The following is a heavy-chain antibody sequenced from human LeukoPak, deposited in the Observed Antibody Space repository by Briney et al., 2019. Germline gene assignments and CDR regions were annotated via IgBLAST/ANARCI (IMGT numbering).Heavy chain of an antibody. CDR1: GFTFSSYG. Sequence: GGSLRLSCAASGFTFSSYGMHWVRQAPGKGLEWVAVISYDGSNKYYADSVKGRFTISRDNSKNTLYLQMNSLRAEDTAVYYCAKLNGYSSSWYSSGSYYYFDYWGQGTLVTVSS. CDR3: AKLNGYSSSWYSSGSYYYFDY. D-gene: IGHD6-13*01. CDR2: ISYDGSNK. J-gene: IGHJ4*02. V-gene: IGHV3-30*18.